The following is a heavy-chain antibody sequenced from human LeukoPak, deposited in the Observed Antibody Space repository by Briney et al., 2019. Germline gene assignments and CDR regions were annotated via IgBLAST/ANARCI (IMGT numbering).Heavy chain of an antibody. J-gene: IGHJ5*02. Sequence: KPSETLSLTCTVSGGSISSYYWSWIRQPPGKGLEWIGYIYYSGSTNYNPSLKSRVTISVDTSKNQFSLKLSSVTAADTAVYYCGRKSGYDFKNPEENWFDPWGQGTLVAVSS. CDR2: IYYSGST. D-gene: IGHD5-12*01. CDR3: GRKSGYDFKNPEENWFDP. CDR1: GGSISSYY. V-gene: IGHV4-59*01.